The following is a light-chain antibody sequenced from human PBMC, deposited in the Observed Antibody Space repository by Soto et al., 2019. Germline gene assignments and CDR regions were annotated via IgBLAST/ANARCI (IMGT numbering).Light chain of an antibody. CDR3: QQYGSSPWT. CDR1: QSVSSSY. J-gene: IGKJ1*01. V-gene: IGKV3-20*01. CDR2: GAS. Sequence: EIVLTQSPGTLSLSPGERTILSCRASQSVSSSYLAWYQQKPGQAPRPLIYGASSRAIGIPDRFSGSGSGTDFTLTISRLEPEDFAVYYCQQYGSSPWTFGQGTKVEIK.